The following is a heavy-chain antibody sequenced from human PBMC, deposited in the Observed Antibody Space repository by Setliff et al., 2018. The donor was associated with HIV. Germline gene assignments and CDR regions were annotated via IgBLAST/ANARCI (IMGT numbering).Heavy chain of an antibody. V-gene: IGHV4-38-2*02. CDR3: VRVDYGDYDFDY. J-gene: IGHJ4*02. CDR2: ICHSGTT. Sequence: SETLSLTCTVSGYSMTSDYQWGWIRQPPGKGLEWIGSICHSGTTYYNPSLKSRVTISVDTSKNQFSLKLISVTAADTAVFYCVRVDYGDYDFDYWGQGTLVTVSS. CDR1: GYSMTSDYQ. D-gene: IGHD4-17*01.